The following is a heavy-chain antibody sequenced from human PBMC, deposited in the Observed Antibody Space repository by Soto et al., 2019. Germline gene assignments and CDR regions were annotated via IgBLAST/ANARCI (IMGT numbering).Heavy chain of an antibody. CDR1: GGSISSGDYY. J-gene: IGHJ6*02. D-gene: IGHD2-21*01. CDR2: IYYSGST. V-gene: IGHV4-30-4*01. Sequence: LSLTCTVSGGSISSGDYYWSWIRQPPGKGLEWIGYIYYSGSTYYNPSLKSRVTISVDTSKNQFSLKLSSVTAADTAVYYCARIVVVGYGMDVWGQGTTVTVSS. CDR3: ARIVVVGYGMDV.